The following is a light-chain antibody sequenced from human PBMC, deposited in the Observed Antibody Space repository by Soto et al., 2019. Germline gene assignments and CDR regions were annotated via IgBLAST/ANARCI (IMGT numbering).Light chain of an antibody. CDR2: DVS. J-gene: IGLJ2*01. CDR1: SSDIGSYNY. Sequence: QSVLTQPASVSGSPGQSITISCSGTSSDIGSYNYVSWYQQHPGKAPKLMLYDVSYRPSGISPRFSGSKSDNTAFLTISGLQAEDEADYYCTSYTNSDTLVVFGGRTKLTVL. CDR3: TSYTNSDTLVV. V-gene: IGLV2-14*03.